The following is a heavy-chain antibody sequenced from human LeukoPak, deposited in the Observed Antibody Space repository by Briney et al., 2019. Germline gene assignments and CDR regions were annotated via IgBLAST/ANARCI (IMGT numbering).Heavy chain of an antibody. Sequence: ASVKVSCKASGGTFSSYAISWVRQAPGQGLEWMGGIIPIFGTANYAQKFQGRVTITADESTSTAYMELSSLRSEDTAVYYCASSPAAGTLGYYGMDVWGQGTTVTVSS. CDR3: ASSPAAGTLGYYGMDV. J-gene: IGHJ6*02. V-gene: IGHV1-69*13. D-gene: IGHD6-13*01. CDR2: IIPIFGTA. CDR1: GGTFSSYA.